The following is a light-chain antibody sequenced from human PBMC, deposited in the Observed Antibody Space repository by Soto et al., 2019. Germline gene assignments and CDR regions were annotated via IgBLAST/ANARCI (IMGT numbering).Light chain of an antibody. CDR3: QQYNSYSQFT. CDR1: QSISSW. V-gene: IGKV1-5*03. Sequence: DIQMTQSPSTLSASVGDRVTITCRASQSISSWLAWYQQKPGKAPKLLIYKASSLESGVPSRFSGSGSGTEFTLTISSLQPDVFATYYCQQYNSYSQFTFGPGTKVDIK. CDR2: KAS. J-gene: IGKJ3*01.